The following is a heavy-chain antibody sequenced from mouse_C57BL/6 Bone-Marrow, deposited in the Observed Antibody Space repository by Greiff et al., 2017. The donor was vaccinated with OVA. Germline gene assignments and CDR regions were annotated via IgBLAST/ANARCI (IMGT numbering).Heavy chain of an antibody. J-gene: IGHJ2*01. CDR2: IYPGDGDT. V-gene: IGHV1-82*01. D-gene: IGHD1-1*01. CDR1: GYAFSSSW. Sequence: VKLMESGPELVKPGASVKLSCTASGYAFSSSWMNWVKQRPGKGLEWIGRIYPGDGDTNSNGKFTGKATLTADKSSSTAYMQLRSRTSEDSAVYFGARGGDYYGSSYGYWGKGTTLTVSS. CDR3: ARGGDYYGSSYGY.